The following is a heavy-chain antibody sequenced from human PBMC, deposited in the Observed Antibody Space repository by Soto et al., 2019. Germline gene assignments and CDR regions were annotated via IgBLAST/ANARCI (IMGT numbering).Heavy chain of an antibody. D-gene: IGHD5-18*01. J-gene: IGHJ6*02. CDR2: IIPIFGTA. Sequence: GSSVKVSCKAYGGTFSSYAISWVRQEHGQGLEWMGGIIPIFGTANYAQKFQGRVTITADESTSTAYMELSSLRSEDTAVYYCARDLVDTAMGGRYYYGMDVWGQGTTVTVS. CDR1: GGTFSSYA. CDR3: ARDLVDTAMGGRYYYGMDV. V-gene: IGHV1-69*13.